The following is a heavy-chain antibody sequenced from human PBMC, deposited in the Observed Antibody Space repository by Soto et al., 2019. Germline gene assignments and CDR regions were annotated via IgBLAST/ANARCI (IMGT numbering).Heavy chain of an antibody. Sequence: GGSLRLSCAASGFTFSSYAMSWVRQAPGKGLEWVSTISGSGDNTYYADSVKGRFTISRDNSKNTLYLQMNSLRAEDTAVYYCARGRYYDRSGSYFDYWGQGTLVTVSS. J-gene: IGHJ4*02. CDR3: ARGRYYDRSGSYFDY. CDR1: GFTFSSYA. D-gene: IGHD3-22*01. CDR2: ISGSGDNT. V-gene: IGHV3-23*01.